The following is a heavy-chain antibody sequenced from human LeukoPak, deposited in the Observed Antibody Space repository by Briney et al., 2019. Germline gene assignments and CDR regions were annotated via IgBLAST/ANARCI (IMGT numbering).Heavy chain of an antibody. CDR1: GFSFTSAW. Sequence: GGSLRLSCAASGFSFTSAWMSWVRQAPGKGLEWVSVIYSGGNTYYADSVKDRFTISRDNSKSTLFLQMNSLRAEDTAVYYCAREGPITGTTHYQFDYWGQGTLVTVSS. D-gene: IGHD1-7*01. V-gene: IGHV3-66*01. J-gene: IGHJ4*02. CDR3: AREGPITGTTHYQFDY. CDR2: IYSGGNT.